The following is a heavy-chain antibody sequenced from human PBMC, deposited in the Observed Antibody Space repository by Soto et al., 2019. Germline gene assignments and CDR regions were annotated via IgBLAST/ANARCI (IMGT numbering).Heavy chain of an antibody. Sequence: GSLRVSGTAAAFPHRANARSWVRQAPGKGLEWVGFIRSNAYGGTTEYAASVKGRFTISRDDSKSIAYLQMNSLKTEDTAVYYCTSPRYSYGRTGDADYGMEGWGQGNTVTVAS. D-gene: IGHD5-18*01. J-gene: IGHJ6*02. CDR1: AFPHRANA. CDR3: TSPRYSYGRTGDADYGMEG. CDR2: IRSNAYGGTT. V-gene: IGHV3-49*04.